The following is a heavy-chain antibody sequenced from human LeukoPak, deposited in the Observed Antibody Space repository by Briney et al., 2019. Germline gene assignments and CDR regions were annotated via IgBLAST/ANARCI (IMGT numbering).Heavy chain of an antibody. Sequence: SAKVSCKASGGTFSSYAISWARQAPGQGLEWMGRIIPILGIANYAQKFQGRVTITADKSTSTAYMELSSLRSEDTAVYYCASVHTAAAGIYYYYGMDVWGQGTTVTVSS. V-gene: IGHV1-69*04. CDR3: ASVHTAAAGIYYYYGMDV. D-gene: IGHD6-13*01. CDR2: IIPILGIA. J-gene: IGHJ6*02. CDR1: GGTFSSYA.